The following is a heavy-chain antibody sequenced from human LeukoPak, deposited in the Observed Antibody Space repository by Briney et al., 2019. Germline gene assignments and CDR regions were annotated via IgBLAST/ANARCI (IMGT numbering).Heavy chain of an antibody. D-gene: IGHD2/OR15-2a*01. V-gene: IGHV3-30*04. CDR2: ISYDGSRT. CDR1: RFTFRAYA. CDR3: ARDAQDYFDSTTSFDY. Sequence: GGSLRPSSAASRFTFRAYALQWVSQAPRRRVERVSVISYDGSRTYTADSVKGRITISRDNSEDTVYLHMNILRPEDTAVYYCARDAQDYFDSTTSFDYWGQGTLLIVSS. J-gene: IGHJ4*02.